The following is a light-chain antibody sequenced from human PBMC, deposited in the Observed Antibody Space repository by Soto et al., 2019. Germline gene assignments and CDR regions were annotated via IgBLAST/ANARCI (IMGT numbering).Light chain of an antibody. J-gene: IGKJ3*01. Sequence: EIVLTQSPGTLSLSPGERATLSCRASQSVSSSSLAWYQQRPGQAPRLLIYGASSRATGIPDRFSGSGSGTDFTLTISRLESEDFAVYYCQQYGSSPPFTFGPGTRVDFK. CDR2: GAS. CDR3: QQYGSSPPFT. CDR1: QSVSSSS. V-gene: IGKV3-20*01.